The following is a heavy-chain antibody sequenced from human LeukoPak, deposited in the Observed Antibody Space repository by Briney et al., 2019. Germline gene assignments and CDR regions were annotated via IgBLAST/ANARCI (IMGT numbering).Heavy chain of an antibody. Sequence: PSGTLYVTCAASGGSISSSNWWSWVRLPPRKGLEWIGQIYHSGSTSSNPSLKSRVTISVDKSNNQFSLKLSSVTAADTAVYYCARHLNYGFDYWGQGALVTVSS. CDR2: IYHSGST. J-gene: IGHJ4*02. CDR1: GGSISSSNW. D-gene: IGHD3-10*01. V-gene: IGHV4-4*02. CDR3: ARHLNYGFDY.